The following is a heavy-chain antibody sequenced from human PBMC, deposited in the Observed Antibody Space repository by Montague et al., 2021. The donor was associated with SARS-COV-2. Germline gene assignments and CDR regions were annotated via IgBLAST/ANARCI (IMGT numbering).Heavy chain of an antibody. V-gene: IGHV4-34*01. J-gene: IGHJ4*02. CDR1: GGSFSGYY. CDR3: AGWRYSSNWYRGEYVY. CDR2: INHSGST. Sequence: SETLSLTCAVYGGSFSGYYWSWIRQPPGKGLEWIGEINHSGSTNYNPSLKSRVTISVDTSKNQFSLKLSSVTAADTAVYYCAGWRYSSNWYRGEYVYWGQGTLVTVSS. D-gene: IGHD6-13*01.